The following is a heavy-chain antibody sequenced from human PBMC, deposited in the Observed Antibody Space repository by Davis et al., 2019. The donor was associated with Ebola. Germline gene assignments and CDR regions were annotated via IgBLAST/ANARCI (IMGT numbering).Heavy chain of an antibody. Sequence: AASVKVSCKASGYIFTSYAMHWVRQAPGQRLEWMGWINAGNGDTKYSQKFRDRVTITRDTSASTAYMELSSLRSEDTAVYYCARAERKYSSSGHYYYYGMDVWGQGTTVTVSS. CDR1: GYIFTSYA. J-gene: IGHJ6*02. D-gene: IGHD6-13*01. V-gene: IGHV1-3*01. CDR2: INAGNGDT. CDR3: ARAERKYSSSGHYYYYGMDV.